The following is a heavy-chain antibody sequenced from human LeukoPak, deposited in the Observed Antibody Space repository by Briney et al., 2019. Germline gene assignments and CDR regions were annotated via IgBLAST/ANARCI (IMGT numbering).Heavy chain of an antibody. V-gene: IGHV1-69*13. CDR3: ASHPITMIVVDPEV. J-gene: IGHJ4*02. CDR2: IIPIFGTA. CDR1: GGTFSSYA. Sequence: ASVKVSCKASGGTFSSYATSWVRQAPGQGLEWMGGIIPIFGTANYAQKFQGRVTITADESTSTAYMELSSLRSEDTAVYYCASHPITMIVVDPEVWGQGTLVTVSS. D-gene: IGHD3-22*01.